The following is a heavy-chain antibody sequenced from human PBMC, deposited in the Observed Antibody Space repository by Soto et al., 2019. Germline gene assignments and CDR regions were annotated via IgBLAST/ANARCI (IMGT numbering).Heavy chain of an antibody. Sequence: QVQLQESGPGLVKPSQTLSLTCTVSGGSISSGGYYWSWIRQHPGKGLEWIGYIYYSGSTYYNPPPQSRVTIAVDTSTNQSALKLSSVTAADTAVYYCARTGERWILGYYFDYWGQGTLVTVSS. CDR1: GGSISSGGYY. V-gene: IGHV4-31*03. CDR3: ARTGERWILGYYFDY. D-gene: IGHD2-2*03. CDR2: IYYSGST. J-gene: IGHJ4*02.